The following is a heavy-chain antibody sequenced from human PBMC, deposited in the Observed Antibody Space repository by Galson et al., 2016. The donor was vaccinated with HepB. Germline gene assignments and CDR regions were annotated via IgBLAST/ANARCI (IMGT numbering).Heavy chain of an antibody. V-gene: IGHV2-5*02. Sequence: PALVKPTQTLTLTCTFSGFSLSTSEVALGWIRQPPGKALEWLGLIYWDDDKRYSPSLKSRLTITKDTSKNQVVLTMTNMGPVDTATYYCAHRRISLYRGIITAYYGLDVWGQGTTVTVSS. CDR1: GFSLSTSEVA. CDR2: IYWDDDK. D-gene: IGHD3-10*01. J-gene: IGHJ6*02. CDR3: AHRRISLYRGIITAYYGLDV.